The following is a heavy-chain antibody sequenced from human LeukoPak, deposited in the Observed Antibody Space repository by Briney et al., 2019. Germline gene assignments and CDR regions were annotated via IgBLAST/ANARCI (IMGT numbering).Heavy chain of an antibody. D-gene: IGHD1-14*01. J-gene: IGHJ6*03. CDR1: GGSISSYY. Sequence: PSETLSLTCTVSGGSISSYYWSWIRQPPGKGLGWIGYIYTSGSTNYNPSLKSRVTISVDTSKNQFSLKLSSVTAADTAVYYCARVFYMDVWGKGTTVTVSS. CDR2: IYTSGST. V-gene: IGHV4-4*09. CDR3: ARVFYMDV.